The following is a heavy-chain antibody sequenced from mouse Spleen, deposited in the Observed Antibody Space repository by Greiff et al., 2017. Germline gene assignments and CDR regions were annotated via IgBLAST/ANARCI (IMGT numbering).Heavy chain of an antibody. J-gene: IGHJ4*01. V-gene: IGHV1-69*02. CDR2: IDPSDSYT. CDR1: GYTFTSYW. D-gene: IGHD3-1*01. CDR3: ARSGGYDAMDY. Sequence: VQRVESGAELVKPGASVKLSCKASGYTFTSYWMHWVKQRPGQGLEWIGEIDPSDSYTNYNQKFKGKATLTVDKSSSTAYMQLSSLTSEDSAVYYCARSGGYDAMDYWGQGTSVTVSS.